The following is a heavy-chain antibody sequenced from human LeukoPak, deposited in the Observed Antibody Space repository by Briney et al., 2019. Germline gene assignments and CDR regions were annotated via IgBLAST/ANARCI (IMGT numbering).Heavy chain of an antibody. CDR2: VSYDGSDQ. V-gene: IGHV3-30*04. D-gene: IGHD6-19*01. CDR1: GFSFSTYA. J-gene: IGHJ4*02. CDR3: AREDRGWYPAY. Sequence: GGSLRLSCAASGFSFSTYAMHWVRQAPGKGLEWVALVSYDGSDQYYADSVRGRFTISGDNRKNTLSLQMNSLRAEDAAVYYCAREDRGWYPAYWGQGTLVTVSS.